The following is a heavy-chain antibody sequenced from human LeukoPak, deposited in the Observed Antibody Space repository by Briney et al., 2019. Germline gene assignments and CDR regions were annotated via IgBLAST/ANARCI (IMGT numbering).Heavy chain of an antibody. Sequence: SETLSLTCTVSGGSISSYYWSWIRQPPGKGLEWIGFTYHRGSTNYNPSLKSRVTISVDTSKNEFSLKLSSVTTADTAVYYCARSGVSSDYYYLNYWGQGTLVTVSS. J-gene: IGHJ4*02. CDR3: ARSGVSSDYYYLNY. CDR2: TYHRGST. V-gene: IGHV4-59*01. CDR1: GGSISSYY. D-gene: IGHD3-22*01.